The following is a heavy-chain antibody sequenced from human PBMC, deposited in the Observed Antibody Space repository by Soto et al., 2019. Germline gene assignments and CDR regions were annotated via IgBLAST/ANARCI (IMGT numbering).Heavy chain of an antibody. J-gene: IGHJ5*02. CDR2: ISHSGSST. V-gene: IGHV3-23*01. Sequence: ELQFLESGGGLVQPGGSLRLSCAASGVTFSNYAMNWVRQAPGKGLEWVSGISHSGSSTYYADSVKGRFTISRENSKSTLFLQMNSLTAEDTAVDYCAQGSGGHPGSEGGNRLDPWGQGTLVTVSS. CDR3: AQGSGGHPGSEGGNRLDP. D-gene: IGHD3-10*01. CDR1: GVTFSNYA.